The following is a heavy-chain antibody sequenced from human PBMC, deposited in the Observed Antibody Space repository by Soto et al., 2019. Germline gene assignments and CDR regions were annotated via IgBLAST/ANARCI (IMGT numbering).Heavy chain of an antibody. CDR3: ARDFPGVRAFDI. Sequence: GGSLRLSCSASGFTFSSYAMHWVRQAPGKGLEYVSAISSNGGSTYYADSVKGRFTISRDNSKNTLYLQMNSLRAEDTAVYYCARDFPGVRAFDIWGHGTMVTVSS. D-gene: IGHD3-10*01. CDR1: GFTFSSYA. J-gene: IGHJ3*02. V-gene: IGHV3-64*04. CDR2: ISSNGGST.